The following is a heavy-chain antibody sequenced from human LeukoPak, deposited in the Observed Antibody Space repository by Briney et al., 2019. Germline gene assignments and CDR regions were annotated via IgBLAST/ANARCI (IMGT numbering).Heavy chain of an antibody. J-gene: IGHJ3*02. D-gene: IGHD1-26*01. CDR2: IYYSGST. CDR3: ARDAHVELPGGASPPWAFDI. V-gene: IGHV4-31*03. Sequence: KSPETLSLTCTVSGGSISSGGYYWSWIRQHPGKGLEWIGYIYYSGSTYYNPSLKSRVTISVDTSKNQFSLKLSSVTAADTAVYYCARDAHVELPGGASPPWAFDIWGQGTMVTVSS. CDR1: GGSISSGGYY.